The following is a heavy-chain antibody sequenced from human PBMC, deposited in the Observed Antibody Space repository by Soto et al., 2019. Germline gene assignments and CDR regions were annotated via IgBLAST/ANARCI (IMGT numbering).Heavy chain of an antibody. V-gene: IGHV4-31*03. J-gene: IGHJ5*02. D-gene: IGHD6-19*01. CDR1: GGSISSGGYY. CDR3: ARVSGWYRWFDP. Sequence: SETLSLTCTVSGGSISSGGYYWSWIRQHPGKGLEWIGYIYYSGSTYYNPSLKSRVTISVDTSKNQFSLKLSSVTAADTAVYYCARVSGWYRWFDPWGQGTLVTVSS. CDR2: IYYSGST.